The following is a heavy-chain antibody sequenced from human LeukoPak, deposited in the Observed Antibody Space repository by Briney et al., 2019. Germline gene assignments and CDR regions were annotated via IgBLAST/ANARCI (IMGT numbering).Heavy chain of an antibody. CDR2: TYPGDSDT. J-gene: IGHJ4*02. V-gene: IGHV5-51*01. CDR1: GYSFTTYW. D-gene: IGHD6-6*01. Sequence: GESLKISCQGSGYSFTTYWIAWVRQMPGKGLEWMGITYPGDSDTRYSPSFQGQVTISADKSISTAYLQWSSPKASDTAMYYCARQSIAGRPPDYWGQGTLVTVSS. CDR3: ARQSIAGRPPDY.